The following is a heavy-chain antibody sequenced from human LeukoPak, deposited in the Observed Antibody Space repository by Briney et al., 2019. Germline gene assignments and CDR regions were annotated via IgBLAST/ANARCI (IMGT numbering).Heavy chain of an antibody. Sequence: SETLSLTCTVSGGSIGTYYWSWIRQPAGKGLEWIGRIYTSGSTNYNPSLKSRVTMSVDTSKNQFSLRLSSVTAADSAVYYCARDQEYSGSYYRYFDYWGQGTLVTVSS. CDR1: GGSIGTYY. CDR3: ARDQEYSGSYYRYFDY. J-gene: IGHJ4*02. CDR2: IYTSGST. D-gene: IGHD1-26*01. V-gene: IGHV4-4*07.